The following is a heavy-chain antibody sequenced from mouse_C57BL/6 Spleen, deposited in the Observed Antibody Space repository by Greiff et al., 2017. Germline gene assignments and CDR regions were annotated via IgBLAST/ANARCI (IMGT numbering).Heavy chain of an antibody. CDR3: ARLYYGGMDY. Sequence: QVQLQQSGPELVKPGASVKISCKASGYAFSSSWMNWVKQRPGKGLEWIGRIYPGDGDTNYNGKFKGKATLTADKSSSTAYMQLSSLTSEDSAVYFCARLYYGGMDYWGQGTSVTVSS. J-gene: IGHJ4*01. D-gene: IGHD1-1*01. V-gene: IGHV1-82*01. CDR1: GYAFSSSW. CDR2: IYPGDGDT.